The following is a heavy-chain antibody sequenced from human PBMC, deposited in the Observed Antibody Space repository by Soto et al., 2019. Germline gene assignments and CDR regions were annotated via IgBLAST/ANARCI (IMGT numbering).Heavy chain of an antibody. D-gene: IGHD6-13*01. Sequence: SGGSLRLSCAASGFTFSSYAMSWVRQAPGKGLEWVSAISGSGGSTYYADSVKGRFTISRDNSKNTLYLQMNSLRAEDTAVYYCAKDLAIAAAGYYFDYWGQGTLVTVSS. CDR1: GFTFSSYA. V-gene: IGHV3-23*01. J-gene: IGHJ4*02. CDR3: AKDLAIAAAGYYFDY. CDR2: ISGSGGST.